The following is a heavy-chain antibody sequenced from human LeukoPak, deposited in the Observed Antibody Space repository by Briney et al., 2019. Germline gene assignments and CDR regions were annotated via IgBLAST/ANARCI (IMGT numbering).Heavy chain of an antibody. CDR3: ARDGVYYDSSGYYSAFDI. J-gene: IGHJ3*02. D-gene: IGHD3-22*01. Sequence: PGGSLRLSCAASGFTFSDYYMSCIRQAPGKGLEWVSYISSSGSTIYYADSVKGRFPISRDNAKNSLYLQMNSLRAEDTAVYYCARDGVYYDSSGYYSAFDIWGQGTMVTVSS. CDR1: GFTFSDYY. V-gene: IGHV3-11*04. CDR2: ISSSGSTI.